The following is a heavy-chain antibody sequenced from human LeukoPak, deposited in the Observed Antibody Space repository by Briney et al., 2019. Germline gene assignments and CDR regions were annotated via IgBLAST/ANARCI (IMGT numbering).Heavy chain of an antibody. V-gene: IGHV3-23*01. CDR2: ISSDGGVA. CDR1: GFTFSSYA. Sequence: PGGSLRLSCAASGFTFSSYAINWVRQAPGKGVEWVSGISSDGGVAHYADSVKGRFTISRDNSKNTVYLQMNSLRVEDTAKYYCAKASQSTSSWGRDYWGQGTLVTVSS. D-gene: IGHD2-2*01. J-gene: IGHJ4*02. CDR3: AKASQSTSSWGRDY.